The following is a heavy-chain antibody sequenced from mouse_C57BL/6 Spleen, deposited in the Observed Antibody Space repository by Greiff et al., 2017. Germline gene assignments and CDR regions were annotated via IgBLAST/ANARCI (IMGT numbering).Heavy chain of an antibody. J-gene: IGHJ4*01. V-gene: IGHV1-59*01. D-gene: IGHD2-1*01. Sequence: QVQLQQPGAELVRPGTSVKLSCKASGYTFTSYWMHWVKQRPGQGLEWIGVIDPSDSYTNYKQKFKGKATFTVDTSSSTAYMQLSSLTSEDSAVYYCRNSFYAMDYGGQGTSVTVSS. CDR2: IDPSDSYT. CDR1: GYTFTSYW. CDR3: RNSFYAMDY.